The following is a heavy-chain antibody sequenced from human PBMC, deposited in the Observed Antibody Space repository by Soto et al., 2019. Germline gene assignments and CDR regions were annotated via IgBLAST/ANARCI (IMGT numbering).Heavy chain of an antibody. Sequence: VKVLCKASGYTFTNYGFNWVRQAPGQGLEWMGWISVYNGNTNYAQKFQGRVTITADESTSTAYMELSSLRSEDTAVYYCASLSSYVWGSYRLPNWFDPWGQGTLVTVSS. CDR3: ASLSSYVWGSYRLPNWFDP. CDR1: GYTFTNYG. CDR2: ISVYNGNT. V-gene: IGHV1-18*01. J-gene: IGHJ5*02. D-gene: IGHD3-16*02.